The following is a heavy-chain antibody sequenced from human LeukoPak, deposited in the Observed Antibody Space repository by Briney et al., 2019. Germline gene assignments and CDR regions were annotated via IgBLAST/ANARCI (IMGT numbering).Heavy chain of an antibody. J-gene: IGHJ5*02. D-gene: IGHD4-11*01. CDR1: GYSFTSYW. Sequence: GASLKISSKGSGYSFTSYWIGWVRQMPGKGMEWMGIIYPGDSDPRYSPSFQGQVTISADKSISTAYLQWSSLKASDTAMYYCARTDYSNYVWFDPWGQGTLVTVSS. V-gene: IGHV5-51*01. CDR2: IYPGDSDP. CDR3: ARTDYSNYVWFDP.